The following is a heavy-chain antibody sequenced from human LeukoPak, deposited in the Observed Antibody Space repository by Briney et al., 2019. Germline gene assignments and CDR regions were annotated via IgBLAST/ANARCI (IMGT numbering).Heavy chain of an antibody. CDR2: IRGKGET. D-gene: IGHD3-16*01. CDR3: AKASWVSSTDAVR. J-gene: IGHJ4*02. V-gene: IGHV3-23*01. Sequence: PGGSLRLSCAASGLRFSSFAMSWVRQGPATGLEWVSSIRGKGETFYAGPVKGRFTLSSDSSRNTVYLQLNNLRVEDTAIYYWAKASWVSSTDAVRWGQGTLVTVSS. CDR1: GLRFSSFA.